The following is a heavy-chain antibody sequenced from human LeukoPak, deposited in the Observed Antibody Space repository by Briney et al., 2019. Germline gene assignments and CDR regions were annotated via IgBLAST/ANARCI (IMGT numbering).Heavy chain of an antibody. D-gene: IGHD2-2*02. CDR3: AALETDCSSTSCYRFMDV. CDR1: GFTFSSYS. CDR2: ISSSSSYI. Sequence: PGGALRHSLAASGFTFSSYSMNWVRQAPGKGLEWVSSISSSSSYIYYADSVKGRFTISRDNAKNSLYLQMNSLGAEDTAVYYCAALETDCSSTSCYRFMDVWGKGTTVTVSS. J-gene: IGHJ6*03. V-gene: IGHV3-21*01.